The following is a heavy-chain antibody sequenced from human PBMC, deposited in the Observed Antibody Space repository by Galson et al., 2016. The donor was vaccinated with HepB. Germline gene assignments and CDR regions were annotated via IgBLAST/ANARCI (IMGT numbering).Heavy chain of an antibody. V-gene: IGHV3-30*18. D-gene: IGHD3-10*02. CDR3: AKRHEHVPPVGCSVDS. J-gene: IGHJ4*02. Sequence: SLRLSCAASGFTFNRRGMHWVRQAPGKGLEWVAADSMDGRRKFYADSVKGRFTISRDNSNNMLFLQMSSLRVDDTAVYYCAKRHEHVPPVGCSVDSWGQGTLVSVSS. CDR2: DSMDGRRK. CDR1: GFTFNRRG.